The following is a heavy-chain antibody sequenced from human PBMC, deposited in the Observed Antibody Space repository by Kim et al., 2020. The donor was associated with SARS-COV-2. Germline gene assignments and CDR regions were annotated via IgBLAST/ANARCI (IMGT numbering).Heavy chain of an antibody. D-gene: IGHD3-10*01. Sequence: GGSLRLSCTASGFTFSNYEMTWVRQAPGKALEWVSYTTTGSDYLLYADSVKGRFTISRDNARNSLYLQMNSLRAEDTAVYYCARDLTRGSGSQGLDYWGQGTMVTVSS. CDR1: GFTFSNYE. J-gene: IGHJ4*02. CDR3: ARDLTRGSGSQGLDY. CDR2: TTTGSDYL. V-gene: IGHV3-48*03.